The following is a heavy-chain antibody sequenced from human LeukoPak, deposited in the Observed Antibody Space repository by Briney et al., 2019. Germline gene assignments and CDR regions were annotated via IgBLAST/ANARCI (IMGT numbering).Heavy chain of an antibody. Sequence: SETLSLTCTVSGGSISSYYWSWIRQPPGKGLEWIGYIYYSGSTNYNPSLKSRVTISVDTSKNQFSLKLSSVTAADTAVYYCAREKLGYCSGGSCYDGYWGQGTLVTVSS. CDR2: IYYSGST. CDR3: AREKLGYCSGGSCYDGY. D-gene: IGHD2-15*01. V-gene: IGHV4-59*12. J-gene: IGHJ4*02. CDR1: GGSISSYY.